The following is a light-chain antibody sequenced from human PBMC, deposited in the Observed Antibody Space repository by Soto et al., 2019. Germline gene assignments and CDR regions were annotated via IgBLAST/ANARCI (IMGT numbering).Light chain of an antibody. V-gene: IGKV2-28*01. CDR2: LGF. CDR3: MQALQTPLT. J-gene: IGKJ4*01. Sequence: DIVMTQSPLSLPVTPGEPASISCRSSQSLLHSNGYNYLGWYLQKPGQSPQLLIYLGFNRASGVPDRFSGSGSGTDFTLKISRVEAEDVGVYYCMQALQTPLTFGGGTKVEIK. CDR1: QSLLHSNGYNY.